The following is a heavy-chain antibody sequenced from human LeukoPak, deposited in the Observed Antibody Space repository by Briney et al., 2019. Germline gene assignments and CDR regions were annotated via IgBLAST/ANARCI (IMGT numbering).Heavy chain of an antibody. CDR3: ARSRITMVRGVSPKRYFDY. CDR1: GGSFSGYY. Sequence: PSETLSLTCAVYGGSFSGYYWSWIRQPPGKGLEWIGEINHSGSTNYNPSLKSRVTISVDTSKNQFSLKLSSVTAADTAVYYCARSRITMVRGVSPKRYFDYWGQGTLVTVSS. V-gene: IGHV4-34*01. D-gene: IGHD3-10*01. J-gene: IGHJ4*02. CDR2: INHSGST.